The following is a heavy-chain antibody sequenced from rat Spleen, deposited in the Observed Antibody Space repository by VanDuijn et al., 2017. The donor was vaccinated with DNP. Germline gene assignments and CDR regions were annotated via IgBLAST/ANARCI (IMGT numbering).Heavy chain of an antibody. CDR2: INDDGSST. CDR1: GFTFSDYN. D-gene: IGHD1-1*01. CDR3: ARYNYYSPHYFDGWFPFDY. V-gene: IGHV5-7*01. Sequence: EVQLVESGGGLVQPGRSLKLSCAASGFTFSDYNMAWLRQAPKKGLEWVVTINDDGSSTYYRDSVKGRFTISRDNAKSTLYLQMDSLRSEDTATYYCARYNYYSPHYFDGWFPFDYWGQGVMVTVSS. J-gene: IGHJ2*01.